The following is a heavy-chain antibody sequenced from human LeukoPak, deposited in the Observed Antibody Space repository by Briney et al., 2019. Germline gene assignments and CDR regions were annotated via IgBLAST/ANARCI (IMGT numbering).Heavy chain of an antibody. V-gene: IGHV3-30*02. CDR1: GFTFSTYG. CDR3: GKSRITMVRGAIAIDY. D-gene: IGHD3-10*01. J-gene: IGHJ4*02. CDR2: IRYDGSNK. Sequence: PGGSLRLSCAASGFTFSTYGMHWVRQAPGKGLEWVTFIRYDGSNKYYADSVKGRFTISRDNSKNTLFLQMNSLRAEDTAVYYCGKSRITMVRGAIAIDYWGRGTLVTVSS.